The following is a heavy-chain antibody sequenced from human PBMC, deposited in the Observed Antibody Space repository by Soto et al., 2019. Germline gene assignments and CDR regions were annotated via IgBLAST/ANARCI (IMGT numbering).Heavy chain of an antibody. CDR3: AKEGGYSSSWYNWFDP. CDR2: ISGSGGST. V-gene: IGHV3-23*01. Sequence: EVQLLESGGGLVQPGGSLRLSCAASGFTFSSYAMSWVRQAPEKGLEWVSAISGSGGSTYYADSVKGRFTISRDNSKNTLYLQMNSLRAEDTAVYYCAKEGGYSSSWYNWFDPWGQGTLVTVSS. D-gene: IGHD6-13*01. J-gene: IGHJ5*02. CDR1: GFTFSSYA.